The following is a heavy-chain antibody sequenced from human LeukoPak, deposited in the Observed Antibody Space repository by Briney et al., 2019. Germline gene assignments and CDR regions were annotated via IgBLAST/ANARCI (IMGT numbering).Heavy chain of an antibody. CDR3: ARDPYYDILSGKDAFDI. Sequence: GGSLRLSCAASGFTFSSYSMNWVRQAPGKGLEWVSSISSSSSYIYYADSVKGRFTISRDNAKNSLYLRINSLRAEDTGVYYCARDPYYDILSGKDAFDIWGQGTMVTVSS. J-gene: IGHJ3*02. CDR1: GFTFSSYS. CDR2: ISSSSSYI. D-gene: IGHD3-9*01. V-gene: IGHV3-21*01.